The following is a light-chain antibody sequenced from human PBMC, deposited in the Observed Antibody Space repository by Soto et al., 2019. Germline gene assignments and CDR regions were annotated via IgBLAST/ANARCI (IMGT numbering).Light chain of an antibody. CDR1: SSDIGFYNY. Sequence: QSVLTQPASVSGSPGQSITISCTGPSSDIGFYNYVSWYQQHPGKAPKLMIYEVSNRPSGVSNRFSGSKSGNTASLTISGLQAEDEADYYCSSYTSSSTHVVFGGGTKLTVL. CDR2: EVS. V-gene: IGLV2-14*01. J-gene: IGLJ2*01. CDR3: SSYTSSSTHVV.